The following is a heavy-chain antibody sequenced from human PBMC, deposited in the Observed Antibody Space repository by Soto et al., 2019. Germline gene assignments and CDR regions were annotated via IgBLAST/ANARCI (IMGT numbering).Heavy chain of an antibody. CDR3: ARERGSFSGSGWSLFDY. CDR2: TYYRSKWYN. CDR1: GDSVSSNSAA. Sequence: SQTLSFTCVISGDSVSSNSAAWNWIRQSPSRGLEWLGRTYYRSKWYNDYAVSVKSRITINPDTSKNQFSLQLNSVTPEDTAVYYCARERGSFSGSGWSLFDYWGQGTLVTVSS. J-gene: IGHJ4*02. D-gene: IGHD6-19*01. V-gene: IGHV6-1*01.